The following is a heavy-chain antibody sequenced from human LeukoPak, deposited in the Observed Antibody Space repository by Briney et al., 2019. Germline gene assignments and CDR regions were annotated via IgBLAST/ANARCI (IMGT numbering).Heavy chain of an antibody. V-gene: IGHV3-53*01. CDR2: IYSGGST. CDR1: GFTFSSNY. J-gene: IGHJ4*02. CDR3: AREATDRWVGNYFDY. D-gene: IGHD4-23*01. Sequence: GGSLRLSCAASGFTFSSNYMSWVRQAPGKGLEWVSVIYSGGSTYYADSVKGRFTISRDNSKNTLYLQMNSLRAEDTAVYYCAREATDRWVGNYFDYWGQGTPVTVSS.